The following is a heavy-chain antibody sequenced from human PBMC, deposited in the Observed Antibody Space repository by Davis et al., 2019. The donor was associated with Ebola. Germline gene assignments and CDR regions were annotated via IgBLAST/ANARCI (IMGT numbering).Heavy chain of an antibody. CDR1: GYTFAAHY. V-gene: IGHV1-2*06. CDR2: INPNFGGK. J-gene: IGHJ4*02. D-gene: IGHD5-12*01. CDR3: ASSPWN. Sequence: ASVKVSCKASGYTFAAHYIHWVRQAPGQGLEWMGRINPNFGGKIYAQKFQDRVTMTIDTSINTAYMELDRLRSDDTAVYYCASSPWNWGQGTLVTVSS.